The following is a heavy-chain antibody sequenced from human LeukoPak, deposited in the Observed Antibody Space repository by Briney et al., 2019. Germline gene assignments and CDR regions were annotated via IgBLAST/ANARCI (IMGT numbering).Heavy chain of an antibody. Sequence: GASVKVSCKASGYTFTDHYVPWVRHAPGQGLEWVGRISPNSCRSTYAQNFSGTVTMIRDTYTSTDRMELSTLRPHDTPGYYTVRGDRRIFMLGVVMPPYFWGQGTLGTVSS. CDR2: ISPNSCRS. V-gene: IGHV1-2*02. D-gene: IGHD3-3*01. CDR1: GYTFTDHY. J-gene: IGHJ4*02. CDR3: VRGDRRIFMLGVVMPPYF.